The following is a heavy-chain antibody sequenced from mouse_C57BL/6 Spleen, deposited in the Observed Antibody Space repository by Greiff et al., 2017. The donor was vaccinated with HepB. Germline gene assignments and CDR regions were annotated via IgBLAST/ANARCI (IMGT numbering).Heavy chain of an antibody. Sequence: VQLQQSGPELVKPGASVKLSCKASGYTFTSYDINWVKQRPGQGLEWIGWIYPRDGSTKYNEKFKGKATLTVDTSSSTAYMELHSLTSEDSAVYFCARRYYGSRDPYYAMDYWGQGTSVTVSS. J-gene: IGHJ4*01. CDR3: ARRYYGSRDPYYAMDY. CDR2: IYPRDGST. CDR1: GYTFTSYD. D-gene: IGHD1-1*01. V-gene: IGHV1-85*01.